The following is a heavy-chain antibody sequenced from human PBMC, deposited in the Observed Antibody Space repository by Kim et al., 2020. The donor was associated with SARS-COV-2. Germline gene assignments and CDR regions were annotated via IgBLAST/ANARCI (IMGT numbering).Heavy chain of an antibody. CDR2: IIPILGIA. V-gene: IGHV1-69*04. Sequence: SVKVSCKASGGTFSSYTISWVRQAPGQGLEWMGRIIPILGIANYAQKFQGRVTITADKSTSTAYMELSSLRSEDTAVYYCARDPYDILTGYCHDAFDIWGQGTMVTVSS. D-gene: IGHD3-9*01. J-gene: IGHJ3*02. CDR3: ARDPYDILTGYCHDAFDI. CDR1: GGTFSSYT.